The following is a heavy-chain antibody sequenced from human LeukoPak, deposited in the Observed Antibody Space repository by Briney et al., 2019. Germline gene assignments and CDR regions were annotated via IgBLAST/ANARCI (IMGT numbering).Heavy chain of an antibody. CDR3: ARMPGGVTVAYNWLDP. CDR1: GGSISSSSYY. CDR2: IYYSGST. V-gene: IGHV4-39*01. Sequence: SETLSLTCTVSGGSISSSSYYWGWIRQPPGKGLEWIGSIYYSGSTYYNPSLKSRVTISVDTSKNQFSLKLSSVTAADTAVYYCARMPGGVTVAYNWLDPWGQGTLVTVSS. J-gene: IGHJ5*02. D-gene: IGHD3-3*01.